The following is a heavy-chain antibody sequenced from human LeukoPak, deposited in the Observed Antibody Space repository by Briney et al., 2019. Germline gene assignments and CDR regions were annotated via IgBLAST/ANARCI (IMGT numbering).Heavy chain of an antibody. V-gene: IGHV4-39*07. CDR2: IYYSGST. D-gene: IGHD6-13*01. Sequence: SETLSLTSTVSGGSISSSSYYWGWIRQPPGKGLEWIGSIYYSGSTYYNPSLKSRVTISVDTSKNQFSLKLSSVTAADTAVYYCARASAGIAAAGTIDYWGQGTLVTVSS. J-gene: IGHJ4*02. CDR3: ARASAGIAAAGTIDY. CDR1: GGSISSSSYY.